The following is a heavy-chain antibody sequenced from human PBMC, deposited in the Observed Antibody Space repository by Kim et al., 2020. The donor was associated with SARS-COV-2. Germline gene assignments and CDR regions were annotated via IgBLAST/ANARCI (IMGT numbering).Heavy chain of an antibody. D-gene: IGHD6-19*01. V-gene: IGHV4-59*01. CDR1: GGSISSYY. Sequence: SETLSLTCTVSGGSISSYYWSWIRQPPGKGLEWIGYIYYSGSTNYNPSLKSRVTISVDTSKNQFSLKLSSVTAADTAVYYCARGKTYSSGWSIYGMDVWGQGTTVTVAS. CDR3: ARGKTYSSGWSIYGMDV. CDR2: IYYSGST. J-gene: IGHJ6*02.